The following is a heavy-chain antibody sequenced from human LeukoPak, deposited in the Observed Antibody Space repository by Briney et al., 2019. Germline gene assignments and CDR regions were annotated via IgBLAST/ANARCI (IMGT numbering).Heavy chain of an antibody. V-gene: IGHV3-30-3*01. CDR1: GFTFGSYT. J-gene: IGHJ3*02. CDR2: ISYDGSSK. Sequence: GGSLRLSCAASGFTFGSYTMHWVRQAPGKGLEWVALISYDGSSKYYADSVKGRFTISRDNSNNTLYLQMNSLRAEDTAVYYCARGFKGLTTRSDAFDIWGQGTMVTVSS. CDR3: ARGFKGLTTRSDAFDI. D-gene: IGHD4-17*01.